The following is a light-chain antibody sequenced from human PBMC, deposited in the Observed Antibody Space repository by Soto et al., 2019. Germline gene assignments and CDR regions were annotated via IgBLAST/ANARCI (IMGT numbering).Light chain of an antibody. CDR1: QGISNY. CDR3: QKYDSAPWT. V-gene: IGKV1-27*01. J-gene: IGKJ1*01. CDR2: AAS. Sequence: DIQMTQSPSSLSASVRDRVTITCRASQGISNYLAWYQQKPGKVPKLLIYAASTLQPGVPSRFSGSGSGRDFTLTISGPQPEDVATYYCQKYDSAPWTFGQGTKVEIK.